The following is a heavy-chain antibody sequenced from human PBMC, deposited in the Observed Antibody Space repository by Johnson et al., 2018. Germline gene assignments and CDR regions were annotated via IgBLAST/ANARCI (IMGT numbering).Heavy chain of an antibody. J-gene: IGHJ3*01. D-gene: IGHD3-16*01. CDR3: TGGARYHGSGGYYGAFDV. CDR2: IKSDGSST. CDR1: GFIFSDYW. V-gene: IGHV3-74*02. Sequence: VQLLESGGGLVHPGGSLRLSCAGSGFIFSDYWMNWVRQAPGKGLVWVSRIKSDGSSTNYADSVKGRFAISSNNAKNTVDLQMNSLRADDTAVYYCTGGARYHGSGGYYGAFDVWGQGTMVNVSS.